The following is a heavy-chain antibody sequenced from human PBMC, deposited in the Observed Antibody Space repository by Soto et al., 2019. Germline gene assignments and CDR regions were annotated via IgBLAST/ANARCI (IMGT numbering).Heavy chain of an antibody. CDR1: GFTLSTYV. D-gene: IGHD3-10*01. Sequence: QVQLVESGGGLVQPGTSLRLSCAPSGFTLSTYVMHWVRQAPGKGLEWVAVMWSDENNNKYYADSVKGRFTIARDNSENTLYLQMNSLTAEDTAIYYCAREGRTYGPARLSYLDFWGQGTLVSVSS. CDR2: MWSDENNNK. V-gene: IGHV3-33*01. CDR3: AREGRTYGPARLSYLDF. J-gene: IGHJ4*02.